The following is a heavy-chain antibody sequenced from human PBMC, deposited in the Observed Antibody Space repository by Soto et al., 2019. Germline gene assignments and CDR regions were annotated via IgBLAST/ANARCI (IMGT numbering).Heavy chain of an antibody. D-gene: IGHD7-27*01. Sequence: PSETLSLTCAVSGGSISSSNWWSWVRQPPGKGLEWLGEIYHSGSNNYNPSLKSRVTISVDKSKNQFSLKPSSVTAADTAVYYCASNHGRANWYYPFDYWGQGTLVTVSS. CDR2: IYHSGSN. J-gene: IGHJ4*02. V-gene: IGHV4-4*02. CDR1: GGSISSSNW. CDR3: ASNHGRANWYYPFDY.